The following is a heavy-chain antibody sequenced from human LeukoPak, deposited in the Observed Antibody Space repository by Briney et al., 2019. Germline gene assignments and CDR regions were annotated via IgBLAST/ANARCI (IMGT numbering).Heavy chain of an antibody. D-gene: IGHD6-6*01. V-gene: IGHV4-39*01. Sequence: SETPSLTCTVSGGSISSTSYYWGWIRQPPGKGLEWIGSLYYGGNTYYNPSLKSRVAISIDTSKNQFSLHLTSVTATDTAVYSCVRHCSSSRLETFEYWGQGTLVTVSS. CDR2: LYYGGNT. CDR3: VRHCSSSRLETFEY. CDR1: GGSISSTSYY. J-gene: IGHJ4*02.